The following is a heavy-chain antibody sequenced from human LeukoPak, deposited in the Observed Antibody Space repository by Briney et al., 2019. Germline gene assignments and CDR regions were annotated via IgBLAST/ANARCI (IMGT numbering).Heavy chain of an antibody. J-gene: IGHJ4*02. CDR1: GYSISSGYY. D-gene: IGHD6-6*01. V-gene: IGHV4-38-2*02. Sequence: PSETLSLTCTVSGYSISSGYYWGWIRQPPGKGLEWIGSIYHSGSTYYNPSLKSRVTISVDTSKNQFSLKLSSVTAADTAVYYCARLGSIAGIVYWGQGTLVTVSS. CDR3: ARLGSIAGIVY. CDR2: IYHSGST.